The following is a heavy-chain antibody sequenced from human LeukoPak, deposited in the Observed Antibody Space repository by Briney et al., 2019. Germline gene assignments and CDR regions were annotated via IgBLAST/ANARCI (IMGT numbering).Heavy chain of an antibody. CDR1: GGTFNSYG. CDR3: ARSNYYGSGTPDYYYGMDV. D-gene: IGHD3-10*01. Sequence: SVKVSCKATGGTFNSYGVSWVRQAPGQGLEWMGGIIPIFGTSTYSQKFQGRVTITADESTSTAYMELSSLRSEDTAVYYCARSNYYGSGTPDYYYGMDVWGIGTTVTVSS. V-gene: IGHV1-69*13. J-gene: IGHJ6*04. CDR2: IIPIFGTS.